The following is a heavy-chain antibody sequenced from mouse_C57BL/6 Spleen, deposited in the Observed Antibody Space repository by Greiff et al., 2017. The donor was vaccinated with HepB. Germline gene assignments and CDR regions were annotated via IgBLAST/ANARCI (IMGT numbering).Heavy chain of an antibody. J-gene: IGHJ1*03. Sequence: DVHLVESEGGLVQPGSSMKLSCTASGFTFSDYYMAWVRQVPEKGLEWVANINYDGSSTYYLDSLKSRFIISRDNEKNILYLQMSSLKSEDTATYYCARGLGRWYFDVWGTGTTVTVSS. CDR1: GFTFSDYY. D-gene: IGHD4-1*01. V-gene: IGHV5-16*01. CDR2: INYDGSST. CDR3: ARGLGRWYFDV.